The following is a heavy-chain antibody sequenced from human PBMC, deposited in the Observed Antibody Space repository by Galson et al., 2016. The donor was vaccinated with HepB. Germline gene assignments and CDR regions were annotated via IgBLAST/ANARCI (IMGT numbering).Heavy chain of an antibody. CDR3: ARVGWDASRWAGDY. Sequence: SVKVSCKASGYTFTSYGISWVRQAPGQGLEWMGWISGYNGVTNYAQKFQGRVTMTTDTSTSTAYMGLRSLRPDDTAMYYCARVGWDASRWAGDYWGQGTLVTVSS. D-gene: IGHD6-13*01. J-gene: IGHJ4*02. CDR1: GYTFTSYG. V-gene: IGHV1-18*01. CDR2: ISGYNGVT.